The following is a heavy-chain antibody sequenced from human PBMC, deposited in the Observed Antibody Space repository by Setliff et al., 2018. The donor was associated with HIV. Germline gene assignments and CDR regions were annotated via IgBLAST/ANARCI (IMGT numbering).Heavy chain of an antibody. CDR1: GFTFSSYV. D-gene: IGHD3-3*01. CDR3: ARGQTMYGVVIYDAFNV. Sequence: PGGSLRLSCAASGFTFSSYVMSWVRQVPGKGLEWVSGITWNGHTTDYADSVKGRFTISRDNRNKFLYLQMNSLSAEDTALYYCARGQTMYGVVIYDAFNVWGHGTMVTVSS. V-gene: IGHV3-20*04. J-gene: IGHJ3*01. CDR2: ITWNGHTT.